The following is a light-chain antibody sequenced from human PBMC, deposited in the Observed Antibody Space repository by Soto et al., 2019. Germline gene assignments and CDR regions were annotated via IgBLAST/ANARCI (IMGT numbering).Light chain of an antibody. CDR2: GAS. Sequence: EIVLTQSPGTLSLSPGERATLSCRASQSVSSSYLAWYQQKPGQAPRLLIYGASSRATGIPDRFSGSGSGTDFTLTISRLEPEDFAVYYCQQPGVFGGGTKVEIK. V-gene: IGKV3-20*01. CDR3: QQPGV. J-gene: IGKJ4*01. CDR1: QSVSSSY.